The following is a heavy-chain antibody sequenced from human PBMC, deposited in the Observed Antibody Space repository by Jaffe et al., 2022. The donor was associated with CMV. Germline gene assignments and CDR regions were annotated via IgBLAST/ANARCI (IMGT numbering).Heavy chain of an antibody. CDR3: ASNPVGWDYSLYWYMDV. CDR1: GGSFSGYY. V-gene: IGHV4-34*01. Sequence: QVQLQQWGAGLLKPSETLSLTCAVYGGSFSGYYWSWIRQPPGKGLEWIGEINHSGSTNYNPSLKSRVTISVDTSKNQFSLKLSSVTAADTAVYYCASNPVGWDYSLYWYMDVWGKGTTVTVSS. D-gene: IGHD2-15*01. CDR2: INHSGST. J-gene: IGHJ6*03.